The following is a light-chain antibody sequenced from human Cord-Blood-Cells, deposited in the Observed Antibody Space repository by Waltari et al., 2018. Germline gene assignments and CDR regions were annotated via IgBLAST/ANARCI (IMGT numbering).Light chain of an antibody. CDR3: QQGNSYMYT. J-gene: IGKJ2*01. CDR1: QSIRSY. CDR2: VAS. Sequence: DIQLTQSQSSLSASVGDRVTSTGRASQSIRSYLAWYQHKPGKAPKLLIYVASHLESGVPSRFSGRCSGADFTLTSSRLHADDFATYCCQQGNSYMYTFGQGTKLEIK. V-gene: IGKV1-9*01.